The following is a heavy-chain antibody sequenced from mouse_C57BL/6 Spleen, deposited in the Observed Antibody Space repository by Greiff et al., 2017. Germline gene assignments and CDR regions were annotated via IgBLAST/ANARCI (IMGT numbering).Heavy chain of an antibody. D-gene: IGHD1-1*01. CDR1: GYTFTSYW. CDR2: IHPNSGST. V-gene: IGHV1-64*01. J-gene: IGHJ4*01. Sequence: VKLQQSGAELVKPGASVKLSCKASGYTFTSYWMHWVKQRPGQGLEWIGMIHPNSGSTNYNEKFKSKATLTVDKSSSTAYMQLSSLTSEDSAVYYCARRGYGSSSHYYAMDYWGQGTSVTVSS. CDR3: ARRGYGSSSHYYAMDY.